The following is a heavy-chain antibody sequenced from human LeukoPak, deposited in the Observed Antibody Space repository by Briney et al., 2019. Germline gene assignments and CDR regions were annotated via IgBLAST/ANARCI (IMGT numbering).Heavy chain of an antibody. CDR3: ARGLRQWLVAHDAFDI. D-gene: IGHD6-19*01. V-gene: IGHV3-30-3*01. CDR2: ISYDGSNK. J-gene: IGHJ3*02. Sequence: PGGSLRLSCAASGFTFSSYAMHWVRQAPGKGLEWVAVISYDGSNKYYADSVKGRFTISRDNSKNTLYLQMNSLRAEDTAVYYCARGLRQWLVAHDAFDIWGQGTMVTVSS. CDR1: GFTFSSYA.